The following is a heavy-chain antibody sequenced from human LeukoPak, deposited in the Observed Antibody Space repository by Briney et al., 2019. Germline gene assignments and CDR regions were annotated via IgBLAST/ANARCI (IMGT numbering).Heavy chain of an antibody. D-gene: IGHD4-17*01. CDR2: INPDSGDT. CDR3: ARQSTYGDFDF. Sequence: ASVKVSCKASGYSFANYYIHWVRQAPGQGLEWVGWINPDSGDTNFAQKFQGRVSMTRDTSISTAYMELSRLKSDDTAVYYCARQSTYGDFDFWGQGTLVIVSS. J-gene: IGHJ4*02. CDR1: GYSFANYY. V-gene: IGHV1-2*02.